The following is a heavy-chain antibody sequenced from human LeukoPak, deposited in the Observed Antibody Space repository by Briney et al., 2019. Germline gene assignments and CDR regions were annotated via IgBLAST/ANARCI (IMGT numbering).Heavy chain of an antibody. V-gene: IGHV4-39*01. J-gene: IGHJ5*02. CDR2: IYYSGST. CDR1: GGSISSSSYY. CDR3: ASAPPSSRYRWFDP. Sequence: PSETLSLTCTVPGGSISSSSYYWGWIRQPPGKGLEWIGSIYYSGSTYYNPSLKSRVTISVDTSKNQFSLKLRSVTAADTAVHYCASAPPSSRYRWFDPWGQGTLVTVSS. D-gene: IGHD6-13*01.